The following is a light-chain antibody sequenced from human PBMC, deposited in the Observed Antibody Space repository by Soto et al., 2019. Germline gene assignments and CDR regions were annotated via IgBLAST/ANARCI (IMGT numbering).Light chain of an antibody. CDR3: QQLNTYPIT. V-gene: IGKV1-5*01. Sequence: DIQITQSPSTLSGSVGDRVTITCRASQTISSWLAWYQQKPGKALKLLIYAASTLQSGVPSRFSGSGSGTDFTLTISSLQPEDFATYYCQQLNTYPITFGQGTRLEI. CDR2: AAS. CDR1: QTISSW. J-gene: IGKJ5*01.